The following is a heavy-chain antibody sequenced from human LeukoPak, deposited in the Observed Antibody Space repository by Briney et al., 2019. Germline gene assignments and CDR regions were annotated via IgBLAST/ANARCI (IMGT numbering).Heavy chain of an antibody. V-gene: IGHV3-7*04. D-gene: IGHD3-10*01. CDR2: IKQDESEK. Sequence: PGGSLRLSCVASRLTFSSFWMSWVRQAPGKGLEWVANIKQDESEKYYVDSVKGRFTISRDNAKNSLYLQMDSLRAEDTAIYYCARGSSSCNVGYFDYWGQGSLVTVSS. CDR3: ARGSSSCNVGYFDY. CDR1: RLTFSSFW. J-gene: IGHJ4*02.